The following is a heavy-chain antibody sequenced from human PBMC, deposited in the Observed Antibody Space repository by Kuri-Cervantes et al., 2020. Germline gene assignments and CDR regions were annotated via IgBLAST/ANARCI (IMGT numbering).Heavy chain of an antibody. CDR2: ISGSGGST. CDR1: GFTFSSYA. J-gene: IGHJ4*02. D-gene: IGHD1-26*01. CDR3: ARSSGSRFEF. Sequence: GGSLRLSCAASGFTFSSYAMSWVRQAPGKGLEWVSAISGSGGSTYYADSVKGRFTISRDNAKNALYLQMNSLRAEDTVIYYCARSSGSRFEFWGQGTLVTVSS. V-gene: IGHV3-23*01.